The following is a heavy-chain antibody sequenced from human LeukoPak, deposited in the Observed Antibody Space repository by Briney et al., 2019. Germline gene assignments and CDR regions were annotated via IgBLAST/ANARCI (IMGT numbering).Heavy chain of an antibody. CDR2: INPNSGGT. CDR1: GYTFTGYY. D-gene: IGHD4-17*01. Sequence: ASVKVSCKASGYTFTGYYMHWVRQAPGQGLEWMAWINPNSGGTNYAQKFQGRVTMTRDTSISTAYMILSRLRSDDTAVYYCARAYYGDYYYYGMDVWGQGTTVTVSS. J-gene: IGHJ6*02. CDR3: ARAYYGDYYYYGMDV. V-gene: IGHV1-2*02.